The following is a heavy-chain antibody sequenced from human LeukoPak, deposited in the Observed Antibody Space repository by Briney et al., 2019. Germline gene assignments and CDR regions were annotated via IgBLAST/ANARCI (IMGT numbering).Heavy chain of an antibody. CDR1: GFTFSSNW. Sequence: GGSLRLSCAASGFTFSSNWMHWVRQAPGKGLVWVSRINEDGSTTNYADSVKGRSTIFGDNAKNTLYLQMNSLRAEDTAVYYCVRDLGGRSGHWGQGTLVTVSS. CDR2: INEDGSTT. J-gene: IGHJ4*02. V-gene: IGHV3-74*01. D-gene: IGHD1-26*01. CDR3: VRDLGGRSGH.